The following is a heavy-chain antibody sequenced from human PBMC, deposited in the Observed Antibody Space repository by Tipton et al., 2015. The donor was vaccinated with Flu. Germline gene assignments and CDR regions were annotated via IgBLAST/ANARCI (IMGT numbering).Heavy chain of an antibody. V-gene: IGHV3-11*01. CDR2: ISTTGSGGGGSM. CDR1: GFIVSSDY. J-gene: IGHJ4*02. Sequence: SLRLSCVASGFIVSSDYMSWIRQAPGKGLEWVSYISTTGSGGGGSMFYADSVEGRFTISRDNAKNTLYLQMNNLRVEDTATYYCAKELFRASSGTRGGGYWGQGTLVTVSS. D-gene: IGHD2-21*01. CDR3: AKELFRASSGTRGGGY.